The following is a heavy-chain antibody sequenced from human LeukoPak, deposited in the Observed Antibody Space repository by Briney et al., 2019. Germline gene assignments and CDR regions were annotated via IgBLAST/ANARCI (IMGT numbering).Heavy chain of an antibody. Sequence: GGSLRLSCAASGFTFSSYWMSWVRQAPGKGLEWVANIRQDGSVQNYVDSVKGRFTISRDNAKNSLYLQMNSLRAEDTAVYYCARECYDSSGYRFDYWGQGTLVTVSS. J-gene: IGHJ4*02. CDR1: GFTFSSYW. D-gene: IGHD3-22*01. CDR3: ARECYDSSGYRFDY. CDR2: IRQDGSVQ. V-gene: IGHV3-7*03.